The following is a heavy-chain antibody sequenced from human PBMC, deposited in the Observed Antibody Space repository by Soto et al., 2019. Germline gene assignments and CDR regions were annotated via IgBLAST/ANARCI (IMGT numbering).Heavy chain of an antibody. CDR2: ISGSGGTT. Sequence: EVQLLESGGGLVQPGGSLKLSCAASGFTFSSYAMSWVRQAPGKGLDWVSGISGSGGTTYYAESKKGRFTISRDNSKNTLYLPLDTLSAEDTAVYYCADDRVGATPSYFDSWGQGTRVTVSS. CDR1: GFTFSSYA. J-gene: IGHJ4*02. D-gene: IGHD1-26*01. V-gene: IGHV3-23*01. CDR3: ADDRVGATPSYFDS.